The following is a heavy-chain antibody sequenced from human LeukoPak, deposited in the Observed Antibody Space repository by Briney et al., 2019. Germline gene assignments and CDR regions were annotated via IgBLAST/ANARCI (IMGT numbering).Heavy chain of an antibody. Sequence: GGSLRLSCAASGNYWMHWVRQAPGKGLEWVSSISSSSSYIYYADSVKGRFTISRDNAKNSLYLQMNSLRAEDTAVYYCARDSVELRLVFDYWGQGTLVTVSS. CDR3: ARDSVELRLVFDY. J-gene: IGHJ4*02. CDR2: ISSSSSYI. CDR1: GNYW. V-gene: IGHV3-21*01. D-gene: IGHD1-26*01.